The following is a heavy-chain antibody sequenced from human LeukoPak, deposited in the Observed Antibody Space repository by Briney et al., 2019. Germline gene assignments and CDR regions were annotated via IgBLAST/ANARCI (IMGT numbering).Heavy chain of an antibody. J-gene: IGHJ4*02. CDR1: GGSISSYY. CDR2: IYYSGST. D-gene: IGHD4-17*01. CDR3: ARTPRTAEVYGDYGQRTFDY. Sequence: SETLSLTCTVSGGSISSYYRSWIRQPPGKGLEWIGYIYYSGSTNYNPSLKSRVTISVDTSKNQFSLKLSSVTAADTAVYYCARTPRTAEVYGDYGQRTFDYWGQGTLVTVSS. V-gene: IGHV4-59*08.